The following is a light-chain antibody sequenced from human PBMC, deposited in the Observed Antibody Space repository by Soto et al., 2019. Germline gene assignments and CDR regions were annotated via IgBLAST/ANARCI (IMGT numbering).Light chain of an antibody. V-gene: IGKV1-5*01. J-gene: IGKJ5*01. Sequence: DSQLTNPSATGYESVGESVIITCRASQNIRNWLAWYQQKPGKAPNPLIYDASSLKSGVPARFSGSGSGTEFTLTISSLQPDDFATYYCQQYNTYSTFGQGTRLE. CDR1: QNIRNW. CDR2: DAS. CDR3: QQYNTYST.